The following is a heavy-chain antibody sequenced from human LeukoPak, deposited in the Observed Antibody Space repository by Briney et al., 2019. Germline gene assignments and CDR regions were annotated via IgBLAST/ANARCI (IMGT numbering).Heavy chain of an antibody. CDR1: GGSISSGGYY. Sequence: PSQTLSLTCTVAGGSISSGGYYWSWIRQPPGKGLEWIGYIYHSGSTYYNPSLKSRVTISVDRSKNQFSLKLSSVTAADTAVYYCARGPAAQGNYYYMDVWGKGTTVTVSS. D-gene: IGHD2-2*01. V-gene: IGHV4-30-2*01. CDR3: ARGPAAQGNYYYMDV. CDR2: IYHSGST. J-gene: IGHJ6*03.